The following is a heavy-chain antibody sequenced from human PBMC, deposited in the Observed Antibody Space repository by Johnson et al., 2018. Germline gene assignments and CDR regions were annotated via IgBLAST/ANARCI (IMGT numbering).Heavy chain of an antibody. CDR2: MNPNSGDT. CDR1: GYTFTSYD. V-gene: IGHV1-8*01. D-gene: IGHD6-19*01. J-gene: IGHJ1*01. Sequence: VQLVESGAEVKKPGASVEVSCKASGYTFTSYDIKWVRQATGQGLEWMGWMNPNSGDTGYAQKFQGRVIMTRNTSISTAYMELSSLRAEDTAVYYCARGSVAGDFQHWGQGTLVTVSS. CDR3: ARGSVAGDFQH.